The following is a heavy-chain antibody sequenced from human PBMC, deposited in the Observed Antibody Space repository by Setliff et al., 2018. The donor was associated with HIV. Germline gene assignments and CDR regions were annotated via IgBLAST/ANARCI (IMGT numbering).Heavy chain of an antibody. CDR2: VSPYNANT. CDR1: GYIFSNYG. D-gene: IGHD2-2*02. Sequence: ASVKVSCKTSGYIFSNYGISWVRQAPGQGLEWMGWVSPYNANTNYAQKFQGRVSMTRDTSTTTAYMELRSLRFADTAIYYCARDPSLGPQCSRTNCYTGWIDPWGQGTLVTVSS. CDR3: ARDPSLGPQCSRTNCYTGWIDP. J-gene: IGHJ5*02. V-gene: IGHV1-18*01.